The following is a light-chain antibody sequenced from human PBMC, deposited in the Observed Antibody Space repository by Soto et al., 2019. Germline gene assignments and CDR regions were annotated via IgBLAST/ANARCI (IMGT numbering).Light chain of an antibody. CDR3: MQATHWPWT. Sequence: DGVMTQSPLSLPVTLGQPATISCRSSQGLVHSNGNTHLNWLQQRPGQSPRRLIYKVSNRDSGVPDRFGGSGSGTDFTLRSSRVEAEDVGVYYCMQATHWPWTFGQGTRVEI. V-gene: IGKV2-30*02. J-gene: IGKJ1*01. CDR2: KVS. CDR1: QGLVHSNGNTH.